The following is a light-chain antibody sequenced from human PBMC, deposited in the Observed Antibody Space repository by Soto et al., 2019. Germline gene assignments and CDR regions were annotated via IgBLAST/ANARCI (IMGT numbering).Light chain of an antibody. Sequence: DIQMTQSPSTLSASVGDRVTITCRASESISTWLAWYQQKPGKSPKLLIYGASNLERGVPSRFSGSGSGTEFTLTISRLQPDDFEAYYCQQYNSFSYTFGPGTKLEIK. CDR1: ESISTW. J-gene: IGKJ2*01. V-gene: IGKV1-5*01. CDR2: GAS. CDR3: QQYNSFSYT.